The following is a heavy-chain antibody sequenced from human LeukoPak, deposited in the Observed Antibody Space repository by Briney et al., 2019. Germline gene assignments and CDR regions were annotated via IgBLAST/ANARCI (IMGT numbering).Heavy chain of an antibody. CDR2: MDGNSGKT. CDR1: GYTFTSYD. D-gene: IGHD3-22*01. Sequence: ASVKVSCKTSGYTFTSYDINCVRQATGQGLEWMGGMDGNSGKTAYAQKFLGRVTITRNTSISTAYMELSSLRSEDTAVYYCARLYYYASSGYDALDIWGQGTMVTVSS. CDR3: ARLYYYASSGYDALDI. J-gene: IGHJ3*02. V-gene: IGHV1-8*01.